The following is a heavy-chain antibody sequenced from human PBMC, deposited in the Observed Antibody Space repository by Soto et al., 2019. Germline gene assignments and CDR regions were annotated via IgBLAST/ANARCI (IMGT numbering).Heavy chain of an antibody. Sequence: GASVKVSCKASGYTFTGYYMHWVRQAPGQGLEWMGWINPNSGGTNYAQKFQGWVTMTRDTSISTAYMELGRLRSDDTAVYYCAREGLELRFGDWFDPWGQGTLVTVSS. D-gene: IGHD1-7*01. V-gene: IGHV1-2*04. CDR2: INPNSGGT. CDR1: GYTFTGYY. J-gene: IGHJ5*02. CDR3: AREGLELRFGDWFDP.